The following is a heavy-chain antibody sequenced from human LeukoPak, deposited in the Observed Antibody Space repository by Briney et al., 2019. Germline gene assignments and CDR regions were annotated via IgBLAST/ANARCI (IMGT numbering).Heavy chain of an antibody. J-gene: IGHJ4*02. CDR3: ASSLWFGERLPDY. CDR2: IYYSGST. CDR1: GGSISSYY. Sequence: PSETLSLTCTVSGGSISSYYWSWIRQPPGKGLEWIGYIYYSGSTNYNPSLKSRVTISVDTSKNQFSLKLSSVTAADTAVYYCASSLWFGERLPDYWGQGTLVTVSS. V-gene: IGHV4-59*01. D-gene: IGHD3-10*01.